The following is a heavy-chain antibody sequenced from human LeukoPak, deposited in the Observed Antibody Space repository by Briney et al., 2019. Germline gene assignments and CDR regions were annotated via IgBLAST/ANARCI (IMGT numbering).Heavy chain of an antibody. J-gene: IGHJ6*02. D-gene: IGHD3-10*01. CDR2: INPNSGGT. V-gene: IGHV1-2*06. CDR1: GYTFTSYY. Sequence: ASVKVSCKASGYTFTSYYMHGVRQAPGQGLEWMGRINPNSGGTNYAQKFQGRVTMTRDTSISTAYMELSRLRSDDTAVYYCAIARGATARGYYYYGMDVWGQGTTVTVSS. CDR3: AIARGATARGYYYYGMDV.